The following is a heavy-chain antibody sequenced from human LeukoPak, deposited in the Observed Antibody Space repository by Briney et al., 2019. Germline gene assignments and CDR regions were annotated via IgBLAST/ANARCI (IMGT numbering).Heavy chain of an antibody. CDR1: GYTFTGYY. V-gene: IGHV1-2*02. D-gene: IGHD3-22*01. CDR3: ARVTYYHDSSGYLSGRRYYFDY. J-gene: IGHJ4*02. Sequence: ASVKVSCKASGYTFTGYYMHWVRQAPGQGLEWMGWINPNSGGTNYAQKFQGRVTMTRDTSISTAYMELSRLRSDDTAVYYCARVTYYHDSSGYLSGRRYYFDYWGQGTLVTVSS. CDR2: INPNSGGT.